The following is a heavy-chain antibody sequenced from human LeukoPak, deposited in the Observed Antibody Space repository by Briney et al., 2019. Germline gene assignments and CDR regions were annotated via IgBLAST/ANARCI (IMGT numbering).Heavy chain of an antibody. D-gene: IGHD3-22*01. V-gene: IGHV3-21*01. Sequence: GGSLRLSCAASGFTFGTYSMNWVRQAPGKGLEWVSSISSGSSYLYYADSVKGRFTISRDNAKHSLYLQMNSLRAEDTAVYYCARNPHYYDSSGYYSYYFDYWGQGTLVTVSS. CDR3: ARNPHYYDSSGYYSYYFDY. CDR2: ISSGSSYL. CDR1: GFTFGTYS. J-gene: IGHJ4*02.